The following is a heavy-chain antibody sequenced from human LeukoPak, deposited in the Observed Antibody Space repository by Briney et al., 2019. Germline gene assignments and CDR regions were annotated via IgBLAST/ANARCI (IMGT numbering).Heavy chain of an antibody. Sequence: SETLSLTCTVSGYFISGGYYWDWIRQPPGKGLEWIGNIYHRGTTSYNPSFRGRITISVDTSKNQFSLRLTSVTAADTAVYYCARGYYYGPDNAGEFDFWGEGILVTVSS. CDR3: ARGYYYGPDNAGEFDF. J-gene: IGHJ4*02. CDR2: IYHRGTT. V-gene: IGHV4-38-2*02. CDR1: GYFISGGYY. D-gene: IGHD3-10*01.